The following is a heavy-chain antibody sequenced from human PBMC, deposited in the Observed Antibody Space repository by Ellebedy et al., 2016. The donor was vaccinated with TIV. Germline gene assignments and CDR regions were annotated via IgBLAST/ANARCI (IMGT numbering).Heavy chain of an antibody. Sequence: GESLKISCAASGFSFRNYWMTWVRQAPGKGLEWVANINQDATKTFYVDSVEGRFTISRDNAKNSLFLQMNSLGVEDPAVYYCATDGSYGDYLSPAHASVMWGQGTLVSVSS. CDR1: GFSFRNYW. D-gene: IGHD4-17*01. J-gene: IGHJ3*02. V-gene: IGHV3-7*01. CDR2: INQDATKT. CDR3: ATDGSYGDYLSPAHASVM.